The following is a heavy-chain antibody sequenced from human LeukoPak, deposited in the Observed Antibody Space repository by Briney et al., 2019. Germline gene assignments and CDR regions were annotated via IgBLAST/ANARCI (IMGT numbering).Heavy chain of an antibody. CDR2: INYSAST. J-gene: IGHJ5*02. CDR3: ARRSQENGVVTANNWFDP. Sequence: SGTLSLTCTVSGGSISSSYWGWIRQPPGKGLEWIGYINYSASTNYNPSLKSRVTISVDTSKNQVSLKLTSVTAADTAVYYCARRSQENGVVTANNWFDPWGQGTLVTVPS. V-gene: IGHV4-59*08. D-gene: IGHD3-3*01. CDR1: GGSISSSY.